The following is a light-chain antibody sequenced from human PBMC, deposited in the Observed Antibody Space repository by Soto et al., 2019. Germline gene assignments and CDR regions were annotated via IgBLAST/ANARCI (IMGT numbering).Light chain of an antibody. J-gene: IGKJ1*01. V-gene: IGKV4-1*01. CDR3: QQYYDAPQT. Sequence: DIVMTQSPDSLAVSLGERATINCKSSQSILYSSNNKNYLAWYQQKPGQHPKLLIYWASTRESGVPDRFSGSGSGTDFTLTISSLQAGDVAVYYCQQYYDAPQTFGQGTKVEIK. CDR2: WAS. CDR1: QSILYSSNNKNY.